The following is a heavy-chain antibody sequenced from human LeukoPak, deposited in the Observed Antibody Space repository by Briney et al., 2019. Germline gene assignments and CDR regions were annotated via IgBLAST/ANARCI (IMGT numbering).Heavy chain of an antibody. D-gene: IGHD3-9*01. Sequence: SETLSLTCAVYGGSFNKYYWSWIRQPPGKGLEWIGEINHSGNTNYNAALKSRVTISIDTSKNQFSLKLSSVTAADTAVYYCARRYSSEGGVDYWGQGTLVTVSS. CDR2: INHSGNT. J-gene: IGHJ4*02. CDR1: GGSFNKYY. CDR3: ARRYSSEGGVDY. V-gene: IGHV4-34*01.